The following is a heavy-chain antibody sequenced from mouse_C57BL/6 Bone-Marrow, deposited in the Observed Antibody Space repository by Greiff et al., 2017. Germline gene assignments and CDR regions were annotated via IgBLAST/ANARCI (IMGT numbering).Heavy chain of an antibody. D-gene: IGHD1-1*01. V-gene: IGHV14-4*01. CDR2: IDPENGDT. Sequence: VQLQQSGAELVRPGASVKLSCTASGFNIKDDYMHWVKQRPEQGLEWIGWIDPENGDTEYASKFQGKATIKADTSSNTAYLQLSSLTSEDTAVYYCTFITTVVATNFDYWGQGTTLTVSS. CDR1: GFNIKDDY. J-gene: IGHJ2*01. CDR3: TFITTVVATNFDY.